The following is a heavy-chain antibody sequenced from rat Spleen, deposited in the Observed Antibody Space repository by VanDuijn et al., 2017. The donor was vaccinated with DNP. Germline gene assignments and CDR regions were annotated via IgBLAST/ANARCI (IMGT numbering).Heavy chain of an antibody. Sequence: EVQLVESGGGLVQPGRSLKLSCAVSGFTFSDYNMAWVRQAPEKGLEWVATIIYDGSRTYYRDSVKGRFTISRDNAKSTRYLQMDSLRSEDTATYYCERLGPNYFDCWGQGVMVTVSS. CDR3: ERLGPNYFDC. J-gene: IGHJ2*01. D-gene: IGHD4-1*01. V-gene: IGHV5S10*01. CDR1: GFTFSDYN. CDR2: IIYDGSRT.